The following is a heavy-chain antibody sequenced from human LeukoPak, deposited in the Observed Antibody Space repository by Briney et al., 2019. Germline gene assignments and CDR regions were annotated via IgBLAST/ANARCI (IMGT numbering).Heavy chain of an antibody. D-gene: IGHD3-22*01. CDR1: GGSISSGSYY. J-gene: IGHJ5*01. CDR2: VYTTGNT. Sequence: SETLSLTCTVSGGSISSGSYYWSWIRQPAGKGLEWIGRVYTTGNTNYNPSLWSRVTISVDTSKNQFSLRLSSVTAADTAVYYCARDRSYYSDTGADSWGQGILVIVSS. CDR3: ARDRSYYSDTGADS. V-gene: IGHV4-61*02.